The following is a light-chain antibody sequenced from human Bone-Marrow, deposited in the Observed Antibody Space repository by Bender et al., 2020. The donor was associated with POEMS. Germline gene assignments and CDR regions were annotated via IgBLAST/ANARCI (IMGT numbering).Light chain of an antibody. J-gene: IGLJ2*01. CDR1: SIGHNS. Sequence: SSVLTQPSSVSVAPGQTAKITCGGDSIGHNSVHWYQQKSGQAPTLVISDDRDRPSGIPERFSGSNSGNTATLTISRVEAGDEADYYCHVWDSSSGDHIVVFGGGTRLTVL. CDR3: HVWDSSSGDHIVV. V-gene: IGLV3-21*02. CDR2: DDR.